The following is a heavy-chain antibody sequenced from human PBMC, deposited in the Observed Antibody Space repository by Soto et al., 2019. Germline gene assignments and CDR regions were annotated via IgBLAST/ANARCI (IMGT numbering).Heavy chain of an antibody. CDR3: ASAEVGAIESSYNNYCWCG. V-gene: IGHV1-2*02. CDR1: GYTFTGYY. Sequence: GASVKVSCKASGYTFTGYYMHWVRQAPGQGLEWMGWINPNSGGTNYSQKFQGRVTMTRDTSISTAYMELSRLRSDDTAVDYCASAEVGAIESSYNNYCWCGWGRET. D-gene: IGHD1-26*01. CDR2: INPNSGGT. J-gene: IGHJ6*01.